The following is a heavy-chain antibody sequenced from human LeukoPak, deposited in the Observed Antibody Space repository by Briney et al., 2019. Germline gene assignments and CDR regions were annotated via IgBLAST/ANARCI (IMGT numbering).Heavy chain of an antibody. CDR3: TRDPNTYYDFLKDAFDI. CDR1: GFTFGDYA. V-gene: IGHV3-49*03. CDR2: IRSKAYGGTT. J-gene: IGHJ3*02. Sequence: GGSLRLSCTASGFTFGDYAMSWFRQAPGKGLEWVGFIRSKAYGGTTEYAASVKGRFTISRDDSKSIAYLQMNSLKTEDTAVYYCTRDPNTYYDFLKDAFDIWGQGTMVTVSS. D-gene: IGHD3-9*01.